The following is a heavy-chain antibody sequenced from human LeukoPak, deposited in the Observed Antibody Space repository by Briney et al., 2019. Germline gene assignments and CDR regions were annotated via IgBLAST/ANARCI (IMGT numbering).Heavy chain of an antibody. D-gene: IGHD3-3*01. J-gene: IGHJ4*02. CDR3: ARDREFLSYDFWSGYYDH. Sequence: PSETLSLTCTVSGGSISSYYWSWIRQPAGKGLEWIGRIYTSGSTNYNPSLKSRVTMSVDTSKNQFSLKLSSVTAADTAVYYCARDREFLSYDFWSGYYDHWGQGTLVTVSS. V-gene: IGHV4-4*07. CDR1: GGSISSYY. CDR2: IYTSGST.